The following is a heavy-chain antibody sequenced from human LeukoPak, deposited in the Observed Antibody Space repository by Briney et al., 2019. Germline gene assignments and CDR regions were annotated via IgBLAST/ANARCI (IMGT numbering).Heavy chain of an antibody. CDR1: GYTFTSYG. CDR2: ISAYNGNT. CDR3: ARAPSRYCSGGSCYSALVYFDY. D-gene: IGHD2-15*01. Sequence: ASVEVSCKASGYTFTSYGISWVRQAPGQGLEWMGWISAYNGNTNYAQKLQGRVTMTTDTSTSTAYMELRSLRSDDTAVYYCARAPSRYCSGGSCYSALVYFDYWGQGTLVTVSS. J-gene: IGHJ4*02. V-gene: IGHV1-18*01.